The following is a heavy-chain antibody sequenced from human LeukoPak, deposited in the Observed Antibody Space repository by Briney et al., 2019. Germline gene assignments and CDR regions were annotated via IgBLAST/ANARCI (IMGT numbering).Heavy chain of an antibody. CDR1: GASVSDYY. Sequence: SETLSLTCTVSGASVSDYYWSWIRQSPGKGLERIGYLYYTGSTSYNPSLKSRVTISADTSKNQFSLKLNSVTAADTAVYYCATRKLGNDYWGQGTLVTVSS. V-gene: IGHV4-59*02. CDR2: LYYTGST. J-gene: IGHJ4*02. D-gene: IGHD7-27*01. CDR3: ATRKLGNDY.